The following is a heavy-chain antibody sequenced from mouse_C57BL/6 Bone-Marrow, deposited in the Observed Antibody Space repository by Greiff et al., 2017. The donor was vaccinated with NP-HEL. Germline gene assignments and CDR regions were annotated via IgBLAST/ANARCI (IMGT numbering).Heavy chain of an antibody. CDR1: GFNIKDYY. V-gene: IGHV14-2*01. D-gene: IGHD1-1*01. CDR2: IDPEDGET. Sequence: VQLKESGAELVKPGASVKLSCTASGFNIKDYYMHWVKQRTEQGLEWIGRIDPEDGETKYAPKFQGKATITADTSSNTAYLQLSSLTSEDTAVYYCARDTTVGHWYFDVWDTGTTVTVSS. J-gene: IGHJ1*03. CDR3: ARDTTVGHWYFDV.